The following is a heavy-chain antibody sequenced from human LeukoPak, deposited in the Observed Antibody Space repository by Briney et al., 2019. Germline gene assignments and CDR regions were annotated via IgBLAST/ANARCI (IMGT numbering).Heavy chain of an antibody. CDR2: INHSGGT. D-gene: IGHD6-13*01. V-gene: IGHV4-34*01. Sequence: SETLSLTCAVYGGSFSGYYWSWIRQPPGKGLEWIGEINHSGGTNYNPSLKSRVTISVDTSKNQFSLKLSSVTAADTAVYYCARASAAAGPFDYWGQGTLVTVSS. CDR1: GGSFSGYY. CDR3: ARASAAAGPFDY. J-gene: IGHJ4*02.